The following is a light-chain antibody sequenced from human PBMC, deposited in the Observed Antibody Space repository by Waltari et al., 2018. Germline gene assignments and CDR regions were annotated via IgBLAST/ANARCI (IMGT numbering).Light chain of an antibody. V-gene: IGLV2-23*01. CDR1: SSDVGIYNL. J-gene: IGLJ2*01. Sequence: QSALTQPASVSGSPGQSITISCTGTSSDVGIYNLVSWYQQHPGKAPKLMLYEGSKRPSGVSNRFSGSKSGNTASLTISGLQAEDEADYYCCSYAGSSTLFGGGTKMTVL. CDR2: EGS. CDR3: CSYAGSSTL.